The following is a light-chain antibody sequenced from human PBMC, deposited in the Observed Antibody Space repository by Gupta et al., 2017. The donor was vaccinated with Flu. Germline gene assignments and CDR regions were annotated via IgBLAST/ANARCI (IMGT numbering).Light chain of an antibody. CDR3: QKYYRTPLT. CDR1: QSVLYSYSNENY. V-gene: IGKV4-1*01. J-gene: IGKJ4*01. CDR2: WAS. Sequence: SLGEAATINCKSSQSVLYSYSNENYVAWYQQKPGQPPKLIIYWASTGESGVTKRFSSSGSGTDFTLTISRLQAEDVAVYYCQKYYRTPLTFGEGTKVEIK.